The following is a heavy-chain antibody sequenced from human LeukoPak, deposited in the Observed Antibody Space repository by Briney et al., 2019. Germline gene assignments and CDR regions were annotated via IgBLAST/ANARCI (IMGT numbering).Heavy chain of an antibody. CDR3: ARDPPRFYSGSPNWFDP. J-gene: IGHJ5*02. D-gene: IGHD1-26*01. CDR1: GGSISSSSYY. V-gene: IGHV4-39*07. Sequence: PSETLSLTCTVSGGSISSSSYYWGWIRQPPGKGLEWIGSIYYSGSTCYNPSLKSRVTISVDTSKNQFSLKLSSVTAADTAVYYCARDPPRFYSGSPNWFDPWGQGTLVTVSS. CDR2: IYYSGST.